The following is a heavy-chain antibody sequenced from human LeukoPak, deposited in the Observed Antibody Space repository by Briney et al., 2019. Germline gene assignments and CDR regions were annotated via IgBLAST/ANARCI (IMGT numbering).Heavy chain of an antibody. Sequence: SGGSLRLSCAASGFNFSDFYMSWIRQAPGKGLEWLSSISLSGSTMTYAASVKGRVTVSRDNAKNSVVLHILSLRADDTAVYYCAREASCSSTTCYFDYWGQGTLVTVSS. CDR3: AREASCSSTTCYFDY. CDR2: ISLSGSTM. V-gene: IGHV3-11*01. D-gene: IGHD2-2*01. CDR1: GFNFSDFY. J-gene: IGHJ4*02.